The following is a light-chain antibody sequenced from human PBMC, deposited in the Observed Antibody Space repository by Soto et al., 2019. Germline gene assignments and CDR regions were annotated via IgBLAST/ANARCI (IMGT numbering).Light chain of an antibody. J-gene: IGKJ1*01. Sequence: EIVLTQSPGTLSLSPGERATLSCRASQSLSSSYLAWYQQKPGQAPRLLIYGTSSRATGVPDRFSGSGSGTDFTLTISRLELEDIAVYYCQQYGKTFGQGTKVEVK. CDR1: QSLSSSY. V-gene: IGKV3-20*01. CDR2: GTS. CDR3: QQYGKT.